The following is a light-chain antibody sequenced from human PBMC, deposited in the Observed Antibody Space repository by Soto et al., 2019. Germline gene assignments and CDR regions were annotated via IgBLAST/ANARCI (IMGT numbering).Light chain of an antibody. Sequence: TQITRLQGSVPASLGDTVRVSGGASRDISTWLAWYQQKPGKAPKLLIYGASNWQSGVPSRFSGRGSGTHFTLTISSLQPEDFGTYYCQQANSFPFIFAQGTKVDI. CDR2: GAS. CDR1: RDISTW. CDR3: QQANSFPFI. V-gene: IGKV1D-12*01. J-gene: IGKJ2*01.